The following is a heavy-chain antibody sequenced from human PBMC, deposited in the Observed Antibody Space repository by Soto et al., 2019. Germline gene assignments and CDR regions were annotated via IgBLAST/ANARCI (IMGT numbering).Heavy chain of an antibody. CDR1: GASMRSDGYY. D-gene: IGHD3-10*01. CDR3: ARARTYYVGSGSYSHFDY. V-gene: IGHV4-31*03. J-gene: IGHJ4*02. CDR2: IYVTGTT. Sequence: PSETLSLTCTVSGASMRSDGYYWSWIRQHPGKGLEWIGYIYVTGTTYYSASLKSRVAILLDTSKNQFSLRLYSATAADTAVYYCARARTYYVGSGSYSHFDYWGQGSLVTVYS.